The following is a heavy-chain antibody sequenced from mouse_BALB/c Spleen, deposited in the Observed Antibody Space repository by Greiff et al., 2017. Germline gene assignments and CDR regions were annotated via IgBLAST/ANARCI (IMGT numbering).Heavy chain of an antibody. Sequence: VQLQQSAAELARPGASVKMSCKASGYTFTSYTMHWVKQRPGQGLEWIGYINPSSGYTEYNQKFKDKTTLTADKSSSTAYMQLSSLTSEDSAVYYCARAGYYGLYAMDDWGQGTSVTVSS. V-gene: IGHV1-4*02. CDR2: INPSSGYT. CDR3: ARAGYYGLYAMDD. D-gene: IGHD1-2*01. CDR1: GYTFTSYT. J-gene: IGHJ4*01.